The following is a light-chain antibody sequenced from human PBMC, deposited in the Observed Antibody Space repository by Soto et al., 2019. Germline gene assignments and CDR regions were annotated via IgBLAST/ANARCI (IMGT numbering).Light chain of an antibody. V-gene: IGLV2-11*01. CDR1: SSDVGAYNF. CDR2: DVS. CDR3: CSSAGTYSPV. J-gene: IGLJ2*01. Sequence: QSALTQPPSVSGSPGQSVTLSCTGTSSDVGAYNFVSWYQQYPGKAPRLIIFDVSARPSGVPDRFSGSKSGNTASLTISGLQADDEADYYCCSSAGTYSPVLGGGTNLTVL.